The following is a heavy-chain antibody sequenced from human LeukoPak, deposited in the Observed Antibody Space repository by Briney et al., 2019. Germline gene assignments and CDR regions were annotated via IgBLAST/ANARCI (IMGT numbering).Heavy chain of an antibody. Sequence: PGGSLRLSCAASGFTFDDYVMSWVRQGPGEGLGRVSGINWSGGGTGYADSVKGRFTISRDNAKNSLYLQMNSLRAEDTALYYCARGGIYYGAAFDFWGQGTLVTVSS. CDR2: INWSGGGT. V-gene: IGHV3-20*04. J-gene: IGHJ4*02. CDR1: GFTFDDYV. D-gene: IGHD1-26*01. CDR3: ARGGIYYGAAFDF.